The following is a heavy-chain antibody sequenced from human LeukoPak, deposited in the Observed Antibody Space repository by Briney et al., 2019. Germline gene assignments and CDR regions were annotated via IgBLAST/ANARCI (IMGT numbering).Heavy chain of an antibody. CDR3: ARVYYGSGSYIFDY. D-gene: IGHD3-10*01. CDR2: MYYSGST. V-gene: IGHV4-31*03. CDR1: GGSISSGGYY. J-gene: IGHJ4*02. Sequence: SETLSLTCTVSGGSISSGGYYWSWIRQHPGKGLEWIGYMYYSGSTYYSRSVKSRFTMSVDTSKNHFSLKLSPVTAAGTAVYYCARVYYGSGSYIFDYWGQGTLVTVSS.